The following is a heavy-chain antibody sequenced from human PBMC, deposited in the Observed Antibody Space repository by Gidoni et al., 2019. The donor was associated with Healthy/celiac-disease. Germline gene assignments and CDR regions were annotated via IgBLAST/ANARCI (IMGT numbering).Heavy chain of an antibody. J-gene: IGHJ4*02. Sequence: EVQLLESGGGLVQPGGSLRLSCAASGFTFSSYAMSWVRQAPGKGLEWVSAISGSGGSTYYADSVKGRFTISRDNSKNTLYLQMNSLRAEDTAVYYCAKDLECSSTSCKAEWDYWGQGTLVTVSS. CDR2: ISGSGGST. CDR1: GFTFSSYA. V-gene: IGHV3-23*01. D-gene: IGHD2-2*01. CDR3: AKDLECSSTSCKAEWDY.